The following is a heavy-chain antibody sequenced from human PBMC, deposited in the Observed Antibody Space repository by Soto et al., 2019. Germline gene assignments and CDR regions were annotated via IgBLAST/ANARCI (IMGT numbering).Heavy chain of an antibody. CDR1: GGTFKTYT. D-gene: IGHD1-26*01. Sequence: QVQLVQSGAELKKPGSSVNVSCAASGGTFKTYTINWVRQAPGQGLEWIGQIIPMYDSANYAQRFQGRVTISADKSTNIAYMELTGLWSEDTGLYYCATWRTDSGSDCFDYWGQGALVSVSS. J-gene: IGHJ4*02. V-gene: IGHV1-69*06. CDR2: IIPMYDSA. CDR3: ATWRTDSGSDCFDY.